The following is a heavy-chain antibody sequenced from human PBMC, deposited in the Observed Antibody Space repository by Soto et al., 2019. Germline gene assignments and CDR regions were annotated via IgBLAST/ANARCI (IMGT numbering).Heavy chain of an antibody. CDR2: IWYDGSNK. CDR1: GFTFSSYG. V-gene: IGHV3-33*01. J-gene: IGHJ6*02. D-gene: IGHD3-10*01. CDR3: ARGSITMVRGEEFRGYDYCGMDV. Sequence: QVQLVESGGGVVQPGRSLRLSCAASGFTFSSYGMHWVRQAPGKGLEWVAVIWYDGSNKYYADSVKGRFTISRDNSKNTLYLQMNSLRGEDTAVYYCARGSITMVRGEEFRGYDYCGMDVWGQGTTVTVSS.